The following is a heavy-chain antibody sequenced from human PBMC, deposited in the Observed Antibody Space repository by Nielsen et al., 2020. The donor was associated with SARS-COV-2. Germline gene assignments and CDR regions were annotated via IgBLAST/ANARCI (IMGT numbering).Heavy chain of an antibody. V-gene: IGHV1-3*01. D-gene: IGHD3-3*01. Sequence: ASVNVSCKASGYTFTSYAMHWVRQAPGQRLEWMGWINAGNGNTKYSQKFQGRVTITRDTSASTAYMELSSLRSEDTAVYYCARVGWGYYDFSHDYWGQGTLVTVSS. CDR2: INAGNGNT. CDR3: ARVGWGYYDFSHDY. CDR1: GYTFTSYA. J-gene: IGHJ4*02.